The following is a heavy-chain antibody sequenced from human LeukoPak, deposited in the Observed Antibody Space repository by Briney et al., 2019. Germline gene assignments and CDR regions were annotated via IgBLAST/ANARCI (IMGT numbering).Heavy chain of an antibody. CDR2: ICWNSGSI. CDR1: GFTFDEYA. CDR3: AKGFTICWRGRAFDI. Sequence: PGGSLRLSCAASGFTFDEYAMHWVRRAPGKGLEWVSGICWNSGSIGPADSVKGRFTISRDNATNSPYLQMNSLRAEDMALYYGAKGFTICWRGRAFDIWGHGTMVTVSS. V-gene: IGHV3-9*03. D-gene: IGHD3-9*01. J-gene: IGHJ3*02.